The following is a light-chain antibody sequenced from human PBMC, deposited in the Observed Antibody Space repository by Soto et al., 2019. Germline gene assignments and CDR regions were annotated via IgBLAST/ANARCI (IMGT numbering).Light chain of an antibody. CDR2: DVS. V-gene: IGLV2-14*03. CDR1: RSDVGGYNY. Sequence: QSALTQPASVSGSPGQSITISCTGTRSDVGGYNYVSWYQQHAGKAPKFMIYDVSSRPSGVSNRFSGSKSGNTASLTISGLQAEDETDYYCCSYTTSNTRQIVFGTGTKLTVL. J-gene: IGLJ1*01. CDR3: CSYTTSNTRQIV.